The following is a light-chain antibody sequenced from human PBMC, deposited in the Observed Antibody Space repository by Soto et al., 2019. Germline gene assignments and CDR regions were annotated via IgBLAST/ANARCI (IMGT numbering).Light chain of an antibody. Sequence: EIVMTQSPATLSVSPGERATLSCRASQSVNTRLAWYQQKPGQAPRLVIYDASTRATGIPARFSGSGSGTEFTLTISSLQSEDFAVYHWQQYNNWPLEYTFGQGTKLEIK. CDR1: QSVNTR. V-gene: IGKV3D-15*01. J-gene: IGKJ2*01. CDR3: QQYNNWPLEYT. CDR2: DAS.